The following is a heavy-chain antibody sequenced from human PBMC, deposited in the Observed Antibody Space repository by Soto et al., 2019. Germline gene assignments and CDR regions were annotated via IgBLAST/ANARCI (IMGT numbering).Heavy chain of an antibody. CDR2: ISGSGDRT. J-gene: IGHJ4*02. Sequence: EVQLLESGGGLVQPGGSLRLSCAASGITISNYPMSWVRQAPGKGLDWVSGISGSGDRTYYADSAKGRFTISKDSSRNSLSLQLDSLGVEDTAVYFCVKDDGGYTSTAPHWGQGTLVTVS. CDR1: GITISNYP. V-gene: IGHV3-23*01. D-gene: IGHD3-22*01. CDR3: VKDDGGYTSTAPH.